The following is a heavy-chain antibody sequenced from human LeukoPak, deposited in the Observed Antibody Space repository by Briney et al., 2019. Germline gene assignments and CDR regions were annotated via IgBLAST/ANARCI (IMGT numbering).Heavy chain of an antibody. V-gene: IGHV4-59*01. J-gene: IGHJ2*01. CDR2: IYYSGSI. Sequence: SETLSLTCTVSGGSISSYYWSWIRQPPGKGLEWIGYIYYSGSINYNPSLKSRVTISVDTSKNQFSLKLSSVTAADTAVYYCARIFRTVAGPWYFDLWGRGTLVTVSS. CDR1: GGSISSYY. CDR3: ARIFRTVAGPWYFDL. D-gene: IGHD6-19*01.